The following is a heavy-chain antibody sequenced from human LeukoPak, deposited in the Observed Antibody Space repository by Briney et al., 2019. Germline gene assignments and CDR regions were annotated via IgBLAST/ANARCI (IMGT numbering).Heavy chain of an antibody. Sequence: SVKVSCKASGGTFSSYAISWVRQAPGQGLEWMGRIIPIFGTANYAQKFHGRVTITTDESTSTAYMELSSLRSEDTAVYYCARGLWELHAFDIWGQGTMVTVSS. CDR2: IIPIFGTA. D-gene: IGHD1-26*01. CDR1: GGTFSSYA. J-gene: IGHJ3*02. V-gene: IGHV1-69*05. CDR3: ARGLWELHAFDI.